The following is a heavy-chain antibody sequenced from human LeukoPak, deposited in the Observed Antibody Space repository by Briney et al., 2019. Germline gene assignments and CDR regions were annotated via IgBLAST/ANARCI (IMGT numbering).Heavy chain of an antibody. D-gene: IGHD2-21*01. J-gene: IGHJ4*02. CDR1: GGSFSGYY. V-gene: IGHV4-34*01. CDR3: ARHGLDVVEFFDY. CDR2: INHSGST. Sequence: SETLSLTCAVYGGSFSGYYWSWIRQPPGKGLEWIGEINHSGSTNYNPSLKSRVTISVDTSKNQFSLKLSSVTAADTAVYYCARHGLDVVEFFDYWGQGTLVTVSS.